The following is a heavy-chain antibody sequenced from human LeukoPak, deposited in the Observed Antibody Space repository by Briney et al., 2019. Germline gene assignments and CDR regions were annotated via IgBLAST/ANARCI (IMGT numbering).Heavy chain of an antibody. V-gene: IGHV1-69*06. CDR3: AKSRELSLYYFDY. CDR1: GGTFSSYA. J-gene: IGHJ4*02. CDR2: IIPIFGTA. D-gene: IGHD3-16*02. Sequence: SVKVSCKASGGTFSSYAISWVRQAPGQVLEWMGGIIPIFGTANYAQKFQGRVTITADKSTSTAYMELSSLRSEDTAVYYCAKSRELSLYYFDYWGQGTLATVSS.